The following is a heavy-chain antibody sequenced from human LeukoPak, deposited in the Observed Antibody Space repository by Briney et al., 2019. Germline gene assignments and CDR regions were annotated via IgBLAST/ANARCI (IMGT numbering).Heavy chain of an antibody. Sequence: GGSLRLSCAASGFTFSSYGMSWVRQAPGKGLEWVSAISGSGGATYYADSVKGRFTISRDNSRNTLYLQMNSLKTEDTAVYYCTTDGTSDGLWYWGQGTLATVSS. CDR2: ISGSGGAT. J-gene: IGHJ4*02. CDR3: TTDGTSDGLWY. CDR1: GFTFSSYG. V-gene: IGHV3-23*01. D-gene: IGHD2-21*01.